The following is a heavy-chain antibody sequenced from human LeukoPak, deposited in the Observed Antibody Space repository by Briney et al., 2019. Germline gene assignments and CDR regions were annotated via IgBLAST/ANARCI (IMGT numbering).Heavy chain of an antibody. D-gene: IGHD3-22*01. CDR1: GFTFSTYA. CDR3: AKRGVVIRVILVGFHKEAYYFDS. CDR2: ISDSGGRT. Sequence: GGSLRLSCAASGFTFSTYAMTWVRQAPGKGLEWVAGISDSGGRTNYADSVKGRFTISRDNPKNTLYLRMNSLKAEDTAVYFCAKRGVVIRVILVGFHKEAYYFDSWGQGALVTVSS. V-gene: IGHV3-23*01. J-gene: IGHJ4*02.